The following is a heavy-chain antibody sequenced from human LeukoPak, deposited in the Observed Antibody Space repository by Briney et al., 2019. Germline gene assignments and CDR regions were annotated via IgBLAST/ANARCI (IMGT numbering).Heavy chain of an antibody. CDR3: AREGYCSGDSCQDISFDY. D-gene: IGHD2-15*01. Sequence: PGGSLRLSCAASGFTFSSSGMHWVRQAPGKGLEWVAFIRYDGSNKYYADSVKGRFTISRDNARNSLYLQMNSLRAEDTAVYYCAREGYCSGDSCQDISFDYWGQGTLVTVSS. V-gene: IGHV3-30*02. CDR2: IRYDGSNK. J-gene: IGHJ4*02. CDR1: GFTFSSSG.